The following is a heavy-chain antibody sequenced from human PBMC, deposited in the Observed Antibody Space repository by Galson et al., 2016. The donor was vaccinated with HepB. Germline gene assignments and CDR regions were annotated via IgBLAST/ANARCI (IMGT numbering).Heavy chain of an antibody. CDR3: ARIYSYDSTGFYFAFDY. CDR1: GFSLGIRGMR. CDR2: IDWDDEE. D-gene: IGHD3-22*01. J-gene: IGHJ4*02. V-gene: IGHV2-70*04. Sequence: PALVKPTQTLTLTCAFSGFSLGIRGMRVNWIRQPPGKALEWLARIDWDDEEFYNTSLKSRLTISKDTSKNQVVLRMTDMDPVDTATYYCARIYSYDSTGFYFAFDYWGQGTPVTVSS.